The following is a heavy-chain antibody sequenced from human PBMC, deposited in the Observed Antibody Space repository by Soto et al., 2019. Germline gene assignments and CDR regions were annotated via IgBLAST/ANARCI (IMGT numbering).Heavy chain of an antibody. Sequence: EVQLLESGGGLVQPGGSLRLSCAASGFTFSSYAVSWVRQAPGKGLEWFSAISGSGGSTYYADSVKGRFTISRDNSKNTLYLQMNSLRAEDTAVFYCAKVLRGGAMPGPDYWGQGTLVTVSS. CDR1: GFTFSSYA. V-gene: IGHV3-23*01. CDR2: ISGSGGST. J-gene: IGHJ4*02. D-gene: IGHD3-16*01. CDR3: AKVLRGGAMPGPDY.